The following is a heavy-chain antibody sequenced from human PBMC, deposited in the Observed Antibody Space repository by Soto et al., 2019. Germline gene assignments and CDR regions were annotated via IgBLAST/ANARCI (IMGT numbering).Heavy chain of an antibody. J-gene: IGHJ6*03. CDR1: GGSISSGGYY. Sequence: QVQLQESGPGLVKPSQTLSLTCTVSGGSISSGGYYWSWIRQHPGKGLEWIGYIYYSGSTYYNPSLKSRVTISVDTSKNQFSLKLSSVTAADTAVYYCARGYCSSTSCYTRPAYYYYYYMDVWGKGTTVTVSS. CDR2: IYYSGST. D-gene: IGHD2-2*02. V-gene: IGHV4-31*03. CDR3: ARGYCSSTSCYTRPAYYYYYYMDV.